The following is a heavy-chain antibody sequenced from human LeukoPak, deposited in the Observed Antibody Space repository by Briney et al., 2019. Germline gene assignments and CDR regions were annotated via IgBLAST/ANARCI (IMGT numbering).Heavy chain of an antibody. CDR3: AKDRGIISDY. CDR2: ISGSGGST. CDR1: GFTFRNYG. J-gene: IGHJ4*02. D-gene: IGHD3-10*01. Sequence: GGSLRLSCAASGFTFRNYGMSWVRQAPGKGLEWVSVISGSGGSTYYADSVKGRFTISRDKSKNTLYLQMNSLRAEDTAVYYCAKDRGIISDYWGQGTLVTVSS. V-gene: IGHV3-23*01.